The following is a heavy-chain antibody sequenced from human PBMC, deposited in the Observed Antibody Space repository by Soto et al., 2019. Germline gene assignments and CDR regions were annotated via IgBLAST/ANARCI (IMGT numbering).Heavy chain of an antibody. V-gene: IGHV4-39*01. CDR2: IYYSGST. CDR1: GGSISSGSYY. CDR3: ARQVSSAWPPYYYDMDV. J-gene: IGHJ6*02. D-gene: IGHD6-25*01. Sequence: SETLSLTCTVSGGSISSGSYYWGWIRQPPGKGLEWIGSIYYSGSTHYNPSLKSRVTISVDTSKNQVSLKLSSVTAADTAMYFCARQVSSAWPPYYYDMDVWGQGTTVTVSS.